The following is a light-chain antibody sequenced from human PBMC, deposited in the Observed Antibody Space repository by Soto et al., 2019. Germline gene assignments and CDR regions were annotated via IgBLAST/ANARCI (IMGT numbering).Light chain of an antibody. CDR1: SSDIGGYNY. Sequence: QSVLTQPPSASGSPGQSVTISCTGTSSDIGGYNYVSWFQQHPGEAPKLIISEVTKRPSGVPDRFSGSKSGNTASLTVSGLQAEDEADYYCTSYGGRDNLMFGGGTKLTVL. J-gene: IGLJ3*02. CDR2: EVT. CDR3: TSYGGRDNLM. V-gene: IGLV2-8*01.